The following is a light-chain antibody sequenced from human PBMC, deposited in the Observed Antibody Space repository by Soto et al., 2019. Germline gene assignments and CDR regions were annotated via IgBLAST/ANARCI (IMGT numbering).Light chain of an antibody. CDR1: SSDVGGYDY. CDR3: SSHTSGSTRV. CDR2: EVT. J-gene: IGLJ1*01. V-gene: IGLV2-14*01. Sequence: QSALTQPASVSGSPGQSIAISCTGTSSDVGGYDYVSWYQQHPDKATKLMIYEVTKRPSGVSNRFSGSKSGNTASLTISGLQPEDEADYYCSSHTSGSTRVFGSGTKVTVL.